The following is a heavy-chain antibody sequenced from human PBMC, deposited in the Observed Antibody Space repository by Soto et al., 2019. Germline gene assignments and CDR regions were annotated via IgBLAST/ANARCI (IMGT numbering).Heavy chain of an antibody. J-gene: IGHJ4*02. Sequence: PSETLSLICTVSGGSISSGDYYWSWIRQPPGKGLEWIGYIYYSGSTYYNPSLKSRVTISVDTSKNQFSLKLSSVTAADTAVYYCAREVVPAAIFDYWGQGTLVTVSS. V-gene: IGHV4-30-4*01. D-gene: IGHD2-2*01. CDR3: AREVVPAAIFDY. CDR2: IYYSGST. CDR1: GGSISSGDYY.